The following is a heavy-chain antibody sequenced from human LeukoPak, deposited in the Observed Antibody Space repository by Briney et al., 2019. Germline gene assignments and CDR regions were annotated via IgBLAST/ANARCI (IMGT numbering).Heavy chain of an antibody. CDR2: IYYTGST. D-gene: IGHD6-19*01. V-gene: IGHV4-59*01. J-gene: IGHJ4*02. CDR1: GGSINSDY. CDR3: ARGAGWYQF. Sequence: SETLSLTCTVSGGSINSDYWGWLRQPPGKGLEWIGYIYYTGSTNYNPSLKNRVTISVDTSRNQFSLKMSSVTAADTAVYYCARGAGWYQFWGQGTLVTVSS.